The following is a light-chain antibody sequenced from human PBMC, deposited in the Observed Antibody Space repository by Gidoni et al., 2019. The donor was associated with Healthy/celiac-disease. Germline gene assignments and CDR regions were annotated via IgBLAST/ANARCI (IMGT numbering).Light chain of an antibody. Sequence: ELVLTQSPGPLSLSPGERATLSCRASQSVSSSYLAWYQQKPGQAPRLLIYGASSRATGIPDRFSGSGSGTDFTLTISRLEPEGFAVYYCQQYGSSPYTFGQGTKLEIK. J-gene: IGKJ2*01. CDR1: QSVSSSY. CDR3: QQYGSSPYT. CDR2: GAS. V-gene: IGKV3-20*01.